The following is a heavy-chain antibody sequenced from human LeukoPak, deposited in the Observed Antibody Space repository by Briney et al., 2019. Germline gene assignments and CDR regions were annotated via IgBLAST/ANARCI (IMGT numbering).Heavy chain of an antibody. CDR1: GYTFTSYG. CDR2: ISAYNGNT. Sequence: GASVKVSCKASGYTFTSYGISWVRQAPGQGLEWMGWISAYNGNTNYAQKLQGRVTMTTDTSTSTAYVELRSLRSDDTAVYYCARDLFACSSTSCYHETFDPWGQGTLVTVSS. J-gene: IGHJ5*02. D-gene: IGHD2-2*01. CDR3: ARDLFACSSTSCYHETFDP. V-gene: IGHV1-18*01.